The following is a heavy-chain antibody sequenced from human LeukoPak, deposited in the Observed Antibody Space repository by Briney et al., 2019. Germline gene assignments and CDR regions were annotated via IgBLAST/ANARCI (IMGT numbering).Heavy chain of an antibody. V-gene: IGHV1-2*02. D-gene: IGHD6-6*01. CDR3: ARESGGEYSSSPTGY. CDR2: INPNSGGT. CDR1: GYTFTGYY. J-gene: IGHJ4*02. Sequence: ASVKVSCKASGYTFTGYYMHWVRQAPGQGLEWMGWINPNSGGTHYAQKFKGRVTMTRDKSISTAYMELSRLRSDDTAVYYCARESGGEYSSSPTGYWGQGTLVTVSS.